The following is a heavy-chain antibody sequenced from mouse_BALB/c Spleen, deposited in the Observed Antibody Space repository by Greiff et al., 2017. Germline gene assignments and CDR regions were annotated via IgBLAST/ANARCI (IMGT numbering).Heavy chain of an antibody. V-gene: IGHV1-69*02. CDR2: IYPSDSYT. CDR1: GYTFTSYW. J-gene: IGHJ4*01. D-gene: IGHD2-14*01. Sequence: QVQLQQPGAELVRPGASVKLSCKASGYTFTSYWINWVKQRPGQGLEWIGNIYPSDSYTNYNQKFKDKATLTVDKSSSTAYMQLSSPTSEDSAVYYCTKGRYDGCPMDYWGQGTAVTVSS. CDR3: TKGRYDGCPMDY.